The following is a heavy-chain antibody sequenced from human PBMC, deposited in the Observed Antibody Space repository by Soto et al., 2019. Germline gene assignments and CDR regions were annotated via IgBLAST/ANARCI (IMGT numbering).Heavy chain of an antibody. V-gene: IGHV1-18*01. D-gene: IGHD5-12*01. J-gene: IGHJ6*03. CDR1: GYTFTSYG. Sequence: ASVKVSCKASGYTFTSYGISWVRQAPGQGLEWMGWISAYNGNTNYAQKLQGRVTMTTDTSTSTAYMELRSLRSDDTAVYYCARYMGIEWLRGPYYYMDVWGKGTTVTVSS. CDR3: ARYMGIEWLRGPYYYMDV. CDR2: ISAYNGNT.